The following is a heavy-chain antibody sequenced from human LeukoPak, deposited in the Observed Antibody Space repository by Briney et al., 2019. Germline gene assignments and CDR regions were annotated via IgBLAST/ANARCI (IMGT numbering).Heavy chain of an antibody. D-gene: IGHD1-26*01. CDR2: INPSGGST. Sequence: ASVKVSCKASGYTFTSYYMHWARQAPGQGLEWMGIINPSGGSTSYAQKFQGRVTMTRDMSTSTVYMELSSLRSEDTAVYYCARVNTGKSGSYCRALDYWGQGTLVTVSS. CDR1: GYTFTSYY. V-gene: IGHV1-46*01. J-gene: IGHJ4*02. CDR3: ARVNTGKSGSYCRALDY.